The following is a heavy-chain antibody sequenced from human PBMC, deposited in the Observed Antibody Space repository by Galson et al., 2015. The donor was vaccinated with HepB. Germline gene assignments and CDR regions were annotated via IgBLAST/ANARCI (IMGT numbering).Heavy chain of an antibody. CDR1: GFTFSSNA. CDR3: VRPFDS. J-gene: IGHJ4*02. CDR2: ISSKGGST. V-gene: IGHV3-64D*06. Sequence: SLRLSCAVSGFTFSSNAMHWVRQAPGKGLEYVSLISSKGGSTYYADSVKGRFTISRDNSKNTLYLQMSSLRPEDTAVYYCVRPFDSWGQGTLVTVSS.